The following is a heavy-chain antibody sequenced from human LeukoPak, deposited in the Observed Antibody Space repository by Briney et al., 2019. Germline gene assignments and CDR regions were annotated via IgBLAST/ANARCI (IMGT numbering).Heavy chain of an antibody. CDR1: GASISSYY. CDR3: ARSSKTHCLSPGDGFDI. CDR2: INHSGST. D-gene: IGHD3-10*01. Sequence: SETLSLACAVSGASISSYYWSWIRQPPGKGLEWIGEINHSGSTNYNPSLRSRVTISVDTSKNQFSLKFTSMTAADTAVYYCARSSKTHCLSPGDGFDIWGRGTLVTVSS. J-gene: IGHJ3*02. V-gene: IGHV4-34*01.